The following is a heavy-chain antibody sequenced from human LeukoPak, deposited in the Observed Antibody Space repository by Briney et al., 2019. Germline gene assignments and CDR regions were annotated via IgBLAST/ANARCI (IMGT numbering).Heavy chain of an antibody. Sequence: GGSLRLSCTASGFTSHNAWMSWVRQAPGKGLELVGRIKSKADGGATDYAAPVKGRFTISRDDSKNTLSLQMNSLKTEDTAMYYCTTDRGIAVRPLFDFWGQGTLVTVSA. CDR3: TTDRGIAVRPLFDF. V-gene: IGHV3-15*01. CDR2: IKSKADGGAT. CDR1: GFTSHNAW. D-gene: IGHD6-6*01. J-gene: IGHJ4*02.